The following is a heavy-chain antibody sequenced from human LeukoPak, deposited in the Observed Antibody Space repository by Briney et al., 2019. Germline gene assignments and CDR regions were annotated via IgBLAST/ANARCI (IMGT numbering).Heavy chain of an antibody. V-gene: IGHV3-23*01. CDR1: GFTFGTYG. Sequence: GGSLRLSCEASGFTFGTYGMTWVRQAPGKGLEWVSGITGSSTWAYYADSVRGRFTISRDNSKNTLHLQMNNLTADDTAIYYCARELVSLGTGYFDLWGRGTLVTVSS. CDR2: ITGSSTWA. J-gene: IGHJ2*01. CDR3: ARELVSLGTGYFDL. D-gene: IGHD7-27*01.